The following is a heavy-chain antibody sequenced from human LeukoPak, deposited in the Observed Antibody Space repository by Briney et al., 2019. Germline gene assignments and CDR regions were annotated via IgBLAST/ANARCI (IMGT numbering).Heavy chain of an antibody. V-gene: IGHV3-48*01. Sequence: PGGSLRLSCAASGFTFSSYSMNWVRQAPGKGLEWVSYISSSISTIYYADSVKGRFTISRDNAKNSLYLQMNSLRAKDTAVYYCARITSSSWFPWGQGTLVTASS. J-gene: IGHJ4*02. D-gene: IGHD6-13*01. CDR1: GFTFSSYS. CDR3: ARITSSSWFP. CDR2: ISSSISTI.